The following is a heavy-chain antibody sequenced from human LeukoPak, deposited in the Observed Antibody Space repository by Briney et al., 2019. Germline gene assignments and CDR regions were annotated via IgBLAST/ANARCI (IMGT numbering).Heavy chain of an antibody. Sequence: GGSLRLSCAASGFTFSTYAMSWVRQAPGKGLEWVSAISGSGGSTYYADSVKGRFTISRDNSKNTLYLQMNSLRAEDTAVYYCASIAAPFYYYYTDVWGKGTTVTVSS. CDR1: GFTFSTYA. J-gene: IGHJ6*03. CDR2: ISGSGGST. CDR3: ASIAAPFYYYYTDV. D-gene: IGHD6-6*01. V-gene: IGHV3-23*01.